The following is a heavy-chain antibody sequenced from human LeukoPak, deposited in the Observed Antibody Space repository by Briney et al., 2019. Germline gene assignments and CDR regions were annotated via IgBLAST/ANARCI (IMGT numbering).Heavy chain of an antibody. CDR3: STDPRLLIY. D-gene: IGHD2-8*01. V-gene: IGHV3-11*01. CDR1: GFVFSDSY. Sequence: GGSLRLSCVVSGFVFSDSYMTWLRQTPGKGLEWLAYISGSGSDIYYADSVKGRFTISRDHAKNSLYLQMNSLRPDDTALYYCSTDPRLLIYWGHGTLVTVSS. CDR2: ISGSGSDI. J-gene: IGHJ4*01.